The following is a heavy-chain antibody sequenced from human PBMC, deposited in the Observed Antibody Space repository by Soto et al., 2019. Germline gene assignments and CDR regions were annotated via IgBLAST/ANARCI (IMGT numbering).Heavy chain of an antibody. D-gene: IGHD1-1*01. CDR1: GYTFTSYG. Sequence: QVHLVQSGAEVKKPGASVKVSCKASGYTFTSYGISWVRQAPGQGLEWMGWISAHNGNTDYAQKLQGRVIVTRDTSPSTAYMELNCLRSDDTAVDYCARGRYGDYGGQGALVTVSS. V-gene: IGHV1-18*01. J-gene: IGHJ4*02. CDR3: ARGRYGDY. CDR2: ISAHNGNT.